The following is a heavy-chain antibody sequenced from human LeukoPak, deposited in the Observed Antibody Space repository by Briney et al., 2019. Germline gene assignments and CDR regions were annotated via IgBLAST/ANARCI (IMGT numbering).Heavy chain of an antibody. J-gene: IGHJ5*02. D-gene: IGHD2-21*02. Sequence: PSETLSLTCAVYGGSFSGYYWSWIRQPPGKGLEWIGEINHSGSTNYNPSLKSRVTISVDTSKNQFSLKLSSVTAADTAVYYCARRPAVVVTAANNWFDLWGQGTLVTVSS. V-gene: IGHV4-34*01. CDR2: INHSGST. CDR3: ARRPAVVVTAANNWFDL. CDR1: GGSFSGYY.